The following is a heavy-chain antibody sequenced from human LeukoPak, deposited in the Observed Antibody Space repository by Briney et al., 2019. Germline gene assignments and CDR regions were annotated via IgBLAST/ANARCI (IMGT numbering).Heavy chain of an antibody. CDR2: IYYSGRI. V-gene: IGHV4-28*05. J-gene: IGHJ3*02. CDR3: AKTRSGTYYGDSFDI. CDR1: GDSISRSDW. D-gene: IGHD1-26*01. Sequence: PSDTLSLTCAVSGDSISRSDWWAWIRQPPGKGLEWLGNIYYSGRIYHNPSLQTRVIMSVDSSKNQFSLRLGSVTAMDTAVYYCAKTRSGTYYGDSFDIWGQGILVIDSS.